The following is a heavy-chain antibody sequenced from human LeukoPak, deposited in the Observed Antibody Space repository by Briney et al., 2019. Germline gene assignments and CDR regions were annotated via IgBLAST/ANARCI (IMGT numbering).Heavy chain of an antibody. Sequence: SETLSLTCNVSGGFMSGHYWTWIRQPPGKGPEWLGCTFSSGSTNYNPSLKSRVTISVDTSKKQFSLSLRSVTPADTAVYYCARAVSGSDYWFDPWGQGALVTVSS. CDR2: TFSSGST. CDR3: ARAVSGSDYWFDP. D-gene: IGHD5-12*01. J-gene: IGHJ5*02. V-gene: IGHV4-59*11. CDR1: GGFMSGHY.